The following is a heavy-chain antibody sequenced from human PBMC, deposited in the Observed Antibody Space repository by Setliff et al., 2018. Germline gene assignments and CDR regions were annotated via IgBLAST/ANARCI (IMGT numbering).Heavy chain of an antibody. D-gene: IGHD6-19*01. V-gene: IGHV3-49*04. Sequence: GGSLRLSCTASGFTFGGYAMSWVRQAPGKGLEWVGFIRSKAYGGTTEYAASVKGRFTISRDDSKSFAYLQMNSLKPEDTAVYYCTRASSIAVAGSSIWGQGTLVTVSS. CDR3: TRASSIAVAGSSI. CDR2: IRSKAYGGTT. CDR1: GFTFGGYA. J-gene: IGHJ4*02.